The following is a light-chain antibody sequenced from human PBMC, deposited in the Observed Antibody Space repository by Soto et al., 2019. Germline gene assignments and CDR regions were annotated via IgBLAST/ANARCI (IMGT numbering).Light chain of an antibody. CDR2: PVS. J-gene: IGKJ4*01. CDR3: QQFNSSPFT. CDR1: QDIRSS. Sequence: DIQLTQSPSFLSASVGDRLTITCRASQDIRSSLAWYQQKQGKAPNLLIYPVSTLQSGVPSRFSGSRSGTEFTLTISRLQPEDFATYYCQQFNSSPFTVGGGTKVEI. V-gene: IGKV1-9*01.